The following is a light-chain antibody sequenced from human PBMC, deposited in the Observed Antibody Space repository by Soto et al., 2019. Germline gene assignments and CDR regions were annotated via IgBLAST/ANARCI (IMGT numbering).Light chain of an antibody. CDR3: AAWDDSLHGLV. Sequence: QSVLTQPPSASGTPGQRVTISCSGSSSNIESHSVNWYQQLPGTAPKLLIYGNNQRPSGVPDRFSGSKSVTSASLAISGRQSDDEADYYCAAWDDSLHGLVFGGGTKLTVL. CDR2: GNN. CDR1: SSNIESHS. V-gene: IGLV1-44*01. J-gene: IGLJ2*01.